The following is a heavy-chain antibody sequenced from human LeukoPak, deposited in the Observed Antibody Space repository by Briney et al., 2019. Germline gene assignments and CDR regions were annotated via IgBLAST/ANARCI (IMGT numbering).Heavy chain of an antibody. CDR2: IYYSGST. CDR3: ARHGARKNHYYSYYYMDV. D-gene: IGHD3-16*01. CDR1: GGSISSYY. J-gene: IGHJ6*03. V-gene: IGHV4-59*01. Sequence: SETLSLTCTVSGGSISSYYWNWSRQPPGKGLEWIGYIYYSGSTNYNPSLKSRVTISLDTSKNQFSLKLSSVTAADTAVYYCARHGARKNHYYSYYYMDVWGKGTTVTVSS.